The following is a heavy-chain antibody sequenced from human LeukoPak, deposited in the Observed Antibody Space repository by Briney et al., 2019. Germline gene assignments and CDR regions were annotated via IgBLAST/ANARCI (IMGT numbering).Heavy chain of an antibody. CDR1: GFTFSNYW. V-gene: IGHV3-7*01. D-gene: IGHD1-1*01. CDR3: ARGWIPADY. CDR2: MKRDGSVK. Sequence: GGSLRLSCAASGFTFSNYWMTWVRQAPGKGLEWVANMKRDGSVKNYLDSVKGRFTISRDNAKNSLYLQMNSLRAEDTAVYYCARGWIPADYWGQGTLVTVSS. J-gene: IGHJ4*02.